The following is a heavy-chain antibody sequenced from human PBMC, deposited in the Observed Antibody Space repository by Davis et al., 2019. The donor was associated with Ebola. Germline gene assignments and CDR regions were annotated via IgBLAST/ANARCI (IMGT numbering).Heavy chain of an antibody. V-gene: IGHV1-3*01. J-gene: IGHJ3*02. Sequence: AASVKVSCKASGYTFTSYAMHWVRQAPGQRLEWMGWINAGNGNTKYSQKFQGRVTITRDTSASTAYMELRSLRSDDTAVYYCARGRLTIFGVVIGDAFDIWGQGTMVTVSS. CDR3: ARGRLTIFGVVIGDAFDI. CDR2: INAGNGNT. CDR1: GYTFTSYA. D-gene: IGHD3-3*01.